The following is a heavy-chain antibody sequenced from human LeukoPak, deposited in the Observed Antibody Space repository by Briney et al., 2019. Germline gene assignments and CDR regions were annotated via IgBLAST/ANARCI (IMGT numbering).Heavy chain of an antibody. CDR1: GFTFSSYA. D-gene: IGHD1-14*01. CDR2: ISSNGGST. Sequence: GGSLRLSCAASGFTFSSYAMHWVRQAPGKGLEYVSAISSNGGSTYYANSVKGRFTISRDNSKNTLHLQMGSLRAEDMAVYYCARDPRHYHGIPPVKYWGRGIPVTVSS. CDR3: ARDPRHYHGIPPVKY. V-gene: IGHV3-64*01. J-gene: IGHJ4*02.